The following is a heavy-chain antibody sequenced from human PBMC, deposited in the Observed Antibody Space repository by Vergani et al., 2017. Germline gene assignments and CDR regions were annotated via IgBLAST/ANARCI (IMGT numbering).Heavy chain of an antibody. CDR1: GGSISNYY. CDR3: ARDRIALGEDAFGI. J-gene: IGHJ3*02. D-gene: IGHD3-10*01. V-gene: IGHV4-4*07. Sequence: QVQLQESGPGLVKPSETLSLTCTVSGGSISNYYWSWIRQPAGKGLEWIGRIYTSGSTNYHPSLKSRVTMSVDTSKNPFSLKLTSVTAADTAVYYCARDRIALGEDAFGIWGQGTMVTVSS. CDR2: IYTSGST.